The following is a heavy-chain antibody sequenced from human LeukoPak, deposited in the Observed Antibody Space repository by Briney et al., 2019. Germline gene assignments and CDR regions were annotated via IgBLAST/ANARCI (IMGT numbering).Heavy chain of an antibody. D-gene: IGHD5/OR15-5a*01. J-gene: IGHJ6*03. CDR3: ARNYLVSGYYYYYYMDV. Sequence: SVKVSCKASGGPFSSFAISWVRQAPGQGLEWMGGIIPIFGTANYAQKFQGRVTITADESTSTAYMELSSLRSEDTAVYCCARNYLVSGYYYYYYMDVWGKGTTVTVSS. CDR1: GGPFSSFA. V-gene: IGHV1-69*13. CDR2: IIPIFGTA.